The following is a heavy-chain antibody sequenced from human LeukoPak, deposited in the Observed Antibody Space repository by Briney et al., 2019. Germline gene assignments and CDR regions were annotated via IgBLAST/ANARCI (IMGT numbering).Heavy chain of an antibody. J-gene: IGHJ6*03. V-gene: IGHV3-7*01. CDR3: ARDPPTSNRVGATSLYYYMDV. CDR2: IKQDGSEK. D-gene: IGHD1-26*01. CDR1: GFTFSSYW. Sequence: GGSLRLSCAASGFTFSSYWMSWVRQAPGKGLEWVANIKQDGSEKYYVDSVKGRFTISRDNSKNTLYLQMNSLRAEDTAVYYCARDPPTSNRVGATSLYYYMDVWGKGTTVTVSS.